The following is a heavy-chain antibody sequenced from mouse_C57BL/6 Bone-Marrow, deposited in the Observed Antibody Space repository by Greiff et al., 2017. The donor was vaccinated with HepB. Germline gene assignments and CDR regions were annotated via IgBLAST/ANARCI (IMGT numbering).Heavy chain of an antibody. CDR1: GFNIKDYY. Sequence: VQLQQSGAELVKPGASVKLSCTASGFNIKDYYMHWVKQRPEQGLEWIGRIDPEDGDTEYAPKFQGKATMPADTSSNTAYLQLSSLTSEDTAVYYCTPLITTVVDWGQGTTLTVSS. CDR3: TPLITTVVD. D-gene: IGHD1-1*01. V-gene: IGHV14-1*01. J-gene: IGHJ2*01. CDR2: IDPEDGDT.